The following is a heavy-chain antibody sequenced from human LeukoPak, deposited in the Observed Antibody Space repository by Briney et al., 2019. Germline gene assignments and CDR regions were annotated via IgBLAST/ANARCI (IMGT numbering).Heavy chain of an antibody. CDR3: ARDRGYSQDY. CDR1: GFTFSSYW. J-gene: IGHJ4*02. CDR2: INSDGSST. D-gene: IGHD5-18*01. V-gene: IGHV3-74*01. Sequence: GGSLRLSCAASGFTFSSYWMHWVRQAPGKGLVWVSHINSDGSSTSYADSVKGRFTISRDNAKNTLYLQMNSLRVEDTAVYHCARDRGYSQDYWGQGTLATVSS.